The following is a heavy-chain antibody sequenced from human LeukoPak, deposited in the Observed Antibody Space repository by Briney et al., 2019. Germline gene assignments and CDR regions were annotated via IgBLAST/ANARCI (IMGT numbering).Heavy chain of an antibody. D-gene: IGHD3-10*01. CDR2: IFTSGIT. Sequence: SETLSLTCTVSGGSISIYYWNWIRQPAGKGLEWIGRIFTSGITNYNPSLKSRVTMSVDTSKNQFSLNLSFVTAADTAVYHCARESSGTYYNPLGYMDVWGKGTTVTVSS. J-gene: IGHJ6*03. CDR3: ARESSGTYYNPLGYMDV. CDR1: GGSISIYY. V-gene: IGHV4-4*07.